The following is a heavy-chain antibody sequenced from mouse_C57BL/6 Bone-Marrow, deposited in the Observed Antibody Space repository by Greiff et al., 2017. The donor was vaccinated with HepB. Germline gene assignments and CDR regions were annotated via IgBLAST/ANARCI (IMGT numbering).Heavy chain of an antibody. J-gene: IGHJ4*01. Sequence: VQLQQSGPGLVKPSQTVFLTCTVTGISINTGNYRWSWIRQYPGNKLEWIGYIYYSGTITYNPSLTSRTTINRDTPKNQFFLEMNSLTAEDTATDYCAREKGYDSSFYAMDYWGQGTSVTVSS. V-gene: IGHV3-5*01. D-gene: IGHD1-1*01. CDR2: IYYSGTI. CDR1: GISINTGNYR. CDR3: AREKGYDSSFYAMDY.